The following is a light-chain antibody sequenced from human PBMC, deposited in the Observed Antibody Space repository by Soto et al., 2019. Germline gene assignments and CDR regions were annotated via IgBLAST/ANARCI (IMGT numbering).Light chain of an antibody. CDR1: QTISSW. CDR3: QQYSSYSTWT. V-gene: IGKV1-5*03. Sequence: DIQMTQSPSTLSASVGDRVTITCRASQTISSWLAWYQQKPGKAPNLLIYKASTLESGVPSRFSGSGSGTEFTLTISSLQPDDFATYYCQQYSSYSTWTFGQGTNVEIK. J-gene: IGKJ1*01. CDR2: KAS.